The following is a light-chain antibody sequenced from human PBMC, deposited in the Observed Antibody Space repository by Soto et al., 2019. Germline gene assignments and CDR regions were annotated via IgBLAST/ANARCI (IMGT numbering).Light chain of an antibody. J-gene: IGKJ1*01. Sequence: DIVMTQSPDSLAVSLGERATINCKSSQSVLYSSNNKNYLAWYQQKPGQPPKLLIYWASTRESGVPDRFSGSGSGTAFTLTISSLQAEDVAVYYCQQYYSTPWTFGQGTKVE. V-gene: IGKV4-1*01. CDR2: WAS. CDR1: QSVLYSSNNKNY. CDR3: QQYYSTPWT.